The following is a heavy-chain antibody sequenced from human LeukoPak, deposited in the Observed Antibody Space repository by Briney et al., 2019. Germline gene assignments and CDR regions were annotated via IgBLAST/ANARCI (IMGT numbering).Heavy chain of an antibody. J-gene: IGHJ4*02. Sequence: GASVKVSCKASGYSFTSYDINWVRQATGQGLEWIGWMNPNSGDADYTQKFKGRVTFTRATSTRTAYMEVNSLGSEDTAVYYCARSNFGGNVHFDYWGQGTLVTVSS. CDR2: MNPNSGDA. CDR1: GYSFTSYD. V-gene: IGHV1-8*02. CDR3: ARSNFGGNVHFDY. D-gene: IGHD4-23*01.